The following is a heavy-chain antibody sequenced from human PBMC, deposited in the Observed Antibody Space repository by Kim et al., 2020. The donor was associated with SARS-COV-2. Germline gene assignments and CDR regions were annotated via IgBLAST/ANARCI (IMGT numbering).Heavy chain of an antibody. CDR2: IYYSGST. D-gene: IGHD5-18*01. CDR1: GGSISSGGYY. CDR3: ARMKTDTAMSSYGMDV. Sequence: SETLSLTCTVSGGSISSGGYYWSWIRQHPGKGLEWIGYIYYSGSTYYNPSLKSRVTISVDTSKNQFSLKLSSVTAADTAVYYCARMKTDTAMSSYGMDVWGQGTTVTVSS. J-gene: IGHJ6*02. V-gene: IGHV4-31*03.